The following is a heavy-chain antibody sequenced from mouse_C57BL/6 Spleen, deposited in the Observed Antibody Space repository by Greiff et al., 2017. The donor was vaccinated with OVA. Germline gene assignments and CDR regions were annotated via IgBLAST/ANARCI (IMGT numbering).Heavy chain of an antibody. Sequence: VQLQQSGAELVRPGASVKLSCKASGYTFTDYYINWVKQRPVQGLEWIARIYPGSGNTYYNEKFKGKATLTAEKSSSTAYMQLSSLTSEDSAVYFCARYGNYEDYWGQGTTLTVSS. CDR1: GYTFTDYY. D-gene: IGHD2-1*01. CDR3: ARYGNYEDY. J-gene: IGHJ2*01. V-gene: IGHV1-76*01. CDR2: IYPGSGNT.